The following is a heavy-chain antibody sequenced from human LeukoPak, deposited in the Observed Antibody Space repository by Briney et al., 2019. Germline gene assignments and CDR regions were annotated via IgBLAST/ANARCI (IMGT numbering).Heavy chain of an antibody. D-gene: IGHD6-19*01. Sequence: ASVKVPCKVSGYTLTELSMHWVRQAPGKGLEWMGGFDPEDGETIYAQKFRGRVTMTEDTSTDTAYMELSSLRSEDTAVYYCATDSSIAVAGTRSYYYYYMDVWGKGTTVTISS. CDR1: GYTLTELS. V-gene: IGHV1-24*01. CDR2: FDPEDGET. CDR3: ATDSSIAVAGTRSYYYYYMDV. J-gene: IGHJ6*03.